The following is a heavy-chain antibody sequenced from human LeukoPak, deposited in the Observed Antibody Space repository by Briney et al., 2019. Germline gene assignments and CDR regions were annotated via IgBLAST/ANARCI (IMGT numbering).Heavy chain of an antibody. CDR1: GGSISSYY. CDR3: ARDPGNYVWGSYRLYYFDY. D-gene: IGHD3-16*02. CDR2: IYTSGST. Sequence: SETLSLTCTVSGGSISSYYWSWIRQPAGKGLEWIGRIYTSGSTNYNPSLKSRVTMSVDTSKNQFSLKLSSVTAADTAMYYCARDPGNYVWGSYRLYYFDYWGQGTLVTVSS. V-gene: IGHV4-4*07. J-gene: IGHJ4*02.